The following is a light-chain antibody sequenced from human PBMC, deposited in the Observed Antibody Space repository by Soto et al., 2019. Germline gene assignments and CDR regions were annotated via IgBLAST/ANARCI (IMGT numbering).Light chain of an antibody. CDR3: QQSYSPPWT. CDR2: DAS. J-gene: IGKJ1*01. V-gene: IGKV1-39*01. CDR1: ETISGN. Sequence: IQMTHSPSSLSASGLYRVTITFLASETISGNLNWYQQKPGKAPNLLIYDASTLQGGVPSRFSGSGSGTDFTLTINSLQPEDFATYYCQQSYSPPWTFGQGTKVDIK.